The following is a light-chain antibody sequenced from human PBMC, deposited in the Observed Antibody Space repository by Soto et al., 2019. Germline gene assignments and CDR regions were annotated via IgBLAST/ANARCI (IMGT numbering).Light chain of an antibody. V-gene: IGKV1-5*01. CDR1: QSFSSW. J-gene: IGKJ4*01. CDR3: QQFNNYPLT. CDR2: DAS. Sequence: DIQLTQSPSTLSASVGDRVTIPCRASQSFSSWLAWYQHKPGKAPKLLIYDASSLESGVPSRFSGSGSGTDFTLTISSLQPEDFATYYCQQFNNYPLTFGGGTKVDI.